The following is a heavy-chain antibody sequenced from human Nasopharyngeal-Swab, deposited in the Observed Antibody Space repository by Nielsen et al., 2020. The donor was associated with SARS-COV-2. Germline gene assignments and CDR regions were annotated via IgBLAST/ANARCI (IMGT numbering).Heavy chain of an antibody. CDR3: ARTPLRYFDWFAFDY. Sequence: GESLKISCAASGFTFSSYAMHWVRQAPGKGLEWVAVISYDGSNKYYADSVKGRFTISRGNSKNTLYLQMNSLRAEDTAVYYCARTPLRYFDWFAFDYWGQGTLVTVSS. CDR2: ISYDGSNK. D-gene: IGHD3-9*01. CDR1: GFTFSSYA. V-gene: IGHV3-30-3*01. J-gene: IGHJ4*02.